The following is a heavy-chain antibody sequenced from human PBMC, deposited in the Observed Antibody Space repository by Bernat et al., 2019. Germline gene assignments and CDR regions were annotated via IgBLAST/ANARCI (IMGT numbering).Heavy chain of an antibody. CDR1: GYSFTSYW. CDR3: ARGLDSSGASYYFDY. D-gene: IGHD3-22*01. CDR2: IYPGDSDT. J-gene: IGHJ4*02. V-gene: IGHV5-51*01. Sequence: ELQLVQSGAEVKKPGESLKISCKGSGYSFTSYWIGWVRQMPGKGLEWMGIIYPGDSDTRYSPSFQGEVTISADKSISTAYLQWSSLKASDTAMYYCARGLDSSGASYYFDYWGQGTLVTVSS.